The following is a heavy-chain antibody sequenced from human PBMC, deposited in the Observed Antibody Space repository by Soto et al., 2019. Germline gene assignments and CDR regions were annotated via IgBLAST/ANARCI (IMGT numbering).Heavy chain of an antibody. J-gene: IGHJ4*02. CDR3: ARGLPANY. CDR1: GESVRDYF. V-gene: IGHV4-34*01. CDR2: VTYSGST. Sequence: PSETLSLTCAVFGESVRDYFWSWIRQPPGKGLEWIGEVTYSGSTNYNPSLKSRVTMSVDTSENRFSLQLRSVTAADAAVYYCARGLPANYWGQGTLVTVPS.